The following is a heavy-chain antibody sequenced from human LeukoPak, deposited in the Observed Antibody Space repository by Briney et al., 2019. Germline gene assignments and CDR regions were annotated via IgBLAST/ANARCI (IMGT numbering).Heavy chain of an antibody. CDR1: GFTITTYA. V-gene: IGHV3-23*01. J-gene: IGHJ4*02. Sequence: GGSLRLSCAASGFTITTYAVNWVRQAPGKGLEWVSGIGGGGTEYYADSVKGRFIISSDNSQNLVHLQMNSLAVEDTAVYYCARAQGALDYWGQGTLVTVSS. D-gene: IGHD1-26*01. CDR2: IGGGGTE. CDR3: ARAQGALDY.